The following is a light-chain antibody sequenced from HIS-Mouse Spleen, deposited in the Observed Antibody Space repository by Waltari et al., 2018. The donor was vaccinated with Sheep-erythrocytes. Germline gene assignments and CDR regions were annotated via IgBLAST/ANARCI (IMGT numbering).Light chain of an antibody. V-gene: IGLV2-23*01. CDR2: EGS. CDR3: CSYAGSSTPWV. Sequence: QSALTQPASVSGSPGQSITISCTGPSSDVASYNLVPWYQQHPGKAPKLMIYEGSKRPSGVSNRFSGSKSGNTASLTISGLQAEDEADYYCCSYAGSSTPWVFGGGTKLTVL. J-gene: IGLJ3*02. CDR1: SSDVASYNL.